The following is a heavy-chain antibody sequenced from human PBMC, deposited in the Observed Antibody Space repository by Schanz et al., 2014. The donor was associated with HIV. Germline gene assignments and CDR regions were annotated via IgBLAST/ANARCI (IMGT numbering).Heavy chain of an antibody. CDR1: GFTFSTSG. Sequence: QVQVVESGGGVVQPGRSLRLSCAASGFTFSTSGMHWVRQVPARGLEWVAMIWYDGSNKFYADSVKGRFTISRDNSKNTLYLQIKSLRPEDTAVYYCAKDGNWYDSRYRGKGNYYYYYGMDVWGQGTTVTVSS. CDR2: IWYDGSNK. D-gene: IGHD3-22*01. V-gene: IGHV3-30*18. CDR3: AKDGNWYDSRYRGKGNYYYYYGMDV. J-gene: IGHJ6*02.